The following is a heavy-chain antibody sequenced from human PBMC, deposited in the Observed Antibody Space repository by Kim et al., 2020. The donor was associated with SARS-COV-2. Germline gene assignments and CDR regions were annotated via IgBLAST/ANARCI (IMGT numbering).Heavy chain of an antibody. Sequence: TSYNPALESRVAISVDTSKNQFSLKLSSVTAADTAVYYCASDFRQRWFDPWGQGTLVTVSS. J-gene: IGHJ5*02. CDR3: ASDFRQRWFDP. V-gene: IGHV4-31*02. D-gene: IGHD6-25*01. CDR2: T.